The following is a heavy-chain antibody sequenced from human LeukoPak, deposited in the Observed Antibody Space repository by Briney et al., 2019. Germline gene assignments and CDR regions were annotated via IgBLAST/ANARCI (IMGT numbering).Heavy chain of an antibody. CDR3: ARDIIQEQQLVPFGY. V-gene: IGHV3-53*01. J-gene: IGHJ4*02. CDR1: GFTVSSNY. Sequence: GGSLRLSCAASGFTVSSNYMSWVRQAPWKGLEWVSVIYSGGSTYYADSVKGRFTISRDNSKNTLYLQMNSLRAEDTAVYYCARDIIQEQQLVPFGYWGQGTLVTVSS. CDR2: IYSGGST. D-gene: IGHD6-13*01.